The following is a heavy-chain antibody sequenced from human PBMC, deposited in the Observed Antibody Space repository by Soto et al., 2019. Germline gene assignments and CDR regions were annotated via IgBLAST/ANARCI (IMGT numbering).Heavy chain of an antibody. J-gene: IGHJ5*02. CDR2: IYYSGST. CDR1: GGSISSYY. Sequence: SETLSLTCTVSGGSISSYYWSWIRQPPGKGLEWIGYIYYSGSTNYNPSLKSRVTISVDTSKNQFSLKLSSVTAADTAAYYCARLVWSYGTWFDPWGQGTLVTVSS. CDR3: ARLVWSYGTWFDP. D-gene: IGHD5-18*01. V-gene: IGHV4-59*08.